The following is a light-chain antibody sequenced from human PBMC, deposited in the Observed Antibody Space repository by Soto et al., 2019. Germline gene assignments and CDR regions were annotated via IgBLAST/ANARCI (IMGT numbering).Light chain of an antibody. CDR2: QVT. V-gene: IGLV2-14*01. CDR3: SSYTSSSSPDV. CDR1: SSDVGTYNY. Sequence: QSALTQPASVSGSPGQSITISCTGTSSDVGTYNYVSWYLQHPGNAPKLIIYQVTNRPSGVSNRFSGSKSGNTASLSISGLQAEDESYFYCSSYTSSSSPDVFGTGTKLTVL. J-gene: IGLJ1*01.